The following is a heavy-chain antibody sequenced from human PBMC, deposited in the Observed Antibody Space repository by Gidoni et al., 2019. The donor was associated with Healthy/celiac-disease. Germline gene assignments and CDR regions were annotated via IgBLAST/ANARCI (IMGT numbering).Heavy chain of an antibody. CDR2: IKSKTDGGTT. CDR3: TTDRYIVVVIAPY. D-gene: IGHD2-21*01. Sequence: EVQLVESGGGLVKPGGSLRLSCAASGFTFSNAWMSWVRQDPGKGLGWVGRIKSKTDGGTTDYAAPVKGRFTISRDDSKNTLYLQMNSLKTEDTAVYYCTTDRYIVVVIAPYWGQGTLVTVSS. CDR1: GFTFSNAW. J-gene: IGHJ4*02. V-gene: IGHV3-15*01.